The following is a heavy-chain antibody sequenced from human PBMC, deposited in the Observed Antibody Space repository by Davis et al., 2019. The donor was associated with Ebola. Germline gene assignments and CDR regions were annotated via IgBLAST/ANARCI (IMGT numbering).Heavy chain of an antibody. CDR3: AGDGGSCRGGSCQGYFDY. Sequence: ASVQVPCKASGYSFTGNYIHWVRQAPGQGLEWMGWINPNSGGTNYAQKFQGRVTMNRDTSISTAYMELNRLTSDDTAVYYCAGDGGSCRGGSCQGYFDYWGQGTLVTVSS. V-gene: IGHV1-2*02. J-gene: IGHJ4*02. D-gene: IGHD2-15*01. CDR2: INPNSGGT. CDR1: GYSFTGNY.